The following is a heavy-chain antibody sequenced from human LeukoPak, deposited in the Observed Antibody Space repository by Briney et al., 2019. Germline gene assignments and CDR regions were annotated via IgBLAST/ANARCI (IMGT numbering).Heavy chain of an antibody. CDR2: ITGTGGVT. V-gene: IGHV3-23*01. J-gene: IGHJ4*02. Sequence: GGSLRLSCAASGFTFSSYAMSWVRQAPGKGLEWLSAITGTGGVTYHADSVKGRFTISRDSSKTTLYLQMNSLRAEDTAVYYCVKEVSGSGSYYGGNDHWGQGTLVIVSS. D-gene: IGHD3-10*01. CDR1: GFTFSSYA. CDR3: VKEVSGSGSYYGGNDH.